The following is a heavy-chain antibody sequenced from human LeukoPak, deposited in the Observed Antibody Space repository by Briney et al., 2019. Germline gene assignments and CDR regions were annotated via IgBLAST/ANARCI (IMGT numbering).Heavy chain of an antibody. J-gene: IGHJ4*02. V-gene: IGHV4-38-2*01. CDR2: IYHSGST. CDR3: ARQRRRQLWLLPFDY. D-gene: IGHD5-18*01. Sequence: SETLSLTCAVSGYSISSGYYWGWIRQPPGKGLEWIGSIYHSGSTYYNPSLKSRVTISVDTSKNQFSLKLSSVTAADTAVYYCARQRRRQLWLLPFDYWGQGTLVTVSS. CDR1: GYSISSGYY.